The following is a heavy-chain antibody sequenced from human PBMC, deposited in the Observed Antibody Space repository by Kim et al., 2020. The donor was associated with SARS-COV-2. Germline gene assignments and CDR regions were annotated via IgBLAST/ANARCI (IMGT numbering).Heavy chain of an antibody. CDR1: GGSINNYY. D-gene: IGHD5-12*01. CDR2: MFYSGST. V-gene: IGHV4-59*01. Sequence: SETLSLTCTVSGGSINNYYWSWIRQPPGKGLEWIGYMFYSGSTNYNPFLKSRVTMSVDTSKNQFSLNLTSATPADTAVYYCARGGVATIWSYWGQGTLVTVSS. CDR3: ARGGVATIWSY. J-gene: IGHJ4*02.